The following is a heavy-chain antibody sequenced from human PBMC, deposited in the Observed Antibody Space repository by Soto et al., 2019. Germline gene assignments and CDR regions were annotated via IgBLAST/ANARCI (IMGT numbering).Heavy chain of an antibody. CDR1: GGSVSSSSYY. Sequence: QLQLQESGPGLVKPSETLSLTCTVSGGSVSSSSYYWGWIRQPPGKGLEWIGSIYYSGNTFYNPSLKSRVTISVDTSKNQFSLKLSSVTAADTAVYYCATVAGTSWGQGTLVTVSS. V-gene: IGHV4-39*01. J-gene: IGHJ5*02. CDR3: ATVAGTS. D-gene: IGHD6-19*01. CDR2: IYYSGNT.